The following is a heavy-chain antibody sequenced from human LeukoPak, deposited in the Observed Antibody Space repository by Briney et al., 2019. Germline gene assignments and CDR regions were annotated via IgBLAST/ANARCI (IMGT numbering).Heavy chain of an antibody. CDR2: IIPIFGTA. D-gene: IGHD5-18*01. Sequence: ASVKVSCKASGGTFSSYATSWVRQAPGQGLEWMGGIIPIFGTANYAQKFQGRVTITADESTSTAYMELSSLRSEDTAVYYCARVGYSYGHYYFDYWGQGTLVTVSS. J-gene: IGHJ4*02. CDR3: ARVGYSYGHYYFDY. CDR1: GGTFSSYA. V-gene: IGHV1-69*13.